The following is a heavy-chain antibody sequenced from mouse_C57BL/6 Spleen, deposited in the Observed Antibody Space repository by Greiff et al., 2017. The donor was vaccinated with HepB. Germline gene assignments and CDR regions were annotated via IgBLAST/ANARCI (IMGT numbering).Heavy chain of an antibody. J-gene: IGHJ4*01. CDR2: IYPGDGDT. V-gene: IGHV1-82*01. CDR3: ALYDYVLYAIDY. D-gene: IGHD2-4*01. CDR1: GYAFSSSW. Sequence: ESGPELVKPGASVKISCKASGYAFSSSWMNWVKQRPGKGLEWIGRIYPGDGDTNYNGKFKGKATLTADKSSSTAYMQLSSLTSEDSSVYFCALYDYVLYAIDYWGQGTSVTVSS.